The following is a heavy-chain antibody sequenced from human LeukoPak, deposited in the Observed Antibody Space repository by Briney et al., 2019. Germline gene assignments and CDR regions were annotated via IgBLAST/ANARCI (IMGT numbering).Heavy chain of an antibody. J-gene: IGHJ3*02. CDR1: GDTFSSYA. CDR3: ARDWTNYYDSSGYYPRGAFDI. Sequence: VASVKVSCKASGDTFSSYAISWVRHAPGQGLEWMGGIIPIFGTANYAQKFHGTVTITAGEPTSTAYMELSSLRYEDTAVYYCARDWTNYYDSSGYYPRGAFDIWGQGTMVTVSS. D-gene: IGHD3-22*01. CDR2: IIPIFGTA. V-gene: IGHV1-69*13.